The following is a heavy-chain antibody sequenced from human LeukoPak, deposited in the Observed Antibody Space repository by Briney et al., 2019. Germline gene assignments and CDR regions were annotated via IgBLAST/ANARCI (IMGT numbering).Heavy chain of an antibody. CDR1: GGSISSHY. D-gene: IGHD3-3*01. CDR3: ARAPLNYDFWSSSGAFDI. V-gene: IGHV4-59*11. Sequence: SETLSLTCTVSGGSISSHYWSWIRQPPGKGLEWIGYIYYSGSTNYNPSLKSRVTISVDTSKNQFSLKLSSVTAADTAVYYCARAPLNYDFWSSSGAFDIWGQGTMVTVSS. J-gene: IGHJ3*02. CDR2: IYYSGST.